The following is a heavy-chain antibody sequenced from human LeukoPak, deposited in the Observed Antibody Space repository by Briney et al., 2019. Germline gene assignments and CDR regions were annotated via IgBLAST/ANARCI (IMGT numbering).Heavy chain of an antibody. Sequence: SETLSLTCTVSGGSISSSSYYWGWIRQLPGKGLEWIGSIYYSGSTYYNPSLKSRVTISVDTSKNQFSLKLSSVTAADTAVYYCARVGQYRWLVRTFDYWGQGTLVTVSS. CDR2: IYYSGST. D-gene: IGHD6-19*01. CDR3: ARVGQYRWLVRTFDY. CDR1: GGSISSSSYY. V-gene: IGHV4-39*07. J-gene: IGHJ4*02.